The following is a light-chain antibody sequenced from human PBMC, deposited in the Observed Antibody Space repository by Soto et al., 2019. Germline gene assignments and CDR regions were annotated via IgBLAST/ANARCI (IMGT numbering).Light chain of an antibody. J-gene: IGLJ2*01. Sequence: QSVVTATPSVTAAPGQMVTISFTGSSSNIGAGYDVHWYQQFPGTAPKLLIYGNSNRPSWVPARFSGSKSGSSASLAITGLQAEDEADYYCQSYDSSLTGPKVLFGGGTKVTVL. CDR1: SSNIGAGYD. CDR2: GNS. CDR3: QSYDSSLTGPKVL. V-gene: IGLV1-40*01.